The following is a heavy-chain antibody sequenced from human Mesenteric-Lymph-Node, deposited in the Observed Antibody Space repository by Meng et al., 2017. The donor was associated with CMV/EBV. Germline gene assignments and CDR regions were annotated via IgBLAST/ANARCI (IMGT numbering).Heavy chain of an antibody. Sequence: EVPLGGFGGGVVEPGGPLRLICPASGFNVRDKYGSWVREAPGKGLEWVCIIYRGDNTYYIDSVKDRFTVSRDNSKNTMYLQMNSLRVEDTAVYYCTGDSVSNPNLDYWGQGTLVTVSS. CDR2: IYRGDNT. V-gene: IGHV3-66*01. J-gene: IGHJ4*02. D-gene: IGHD3-10*01. CDR3: TGDSVSNPNLDY. CDR1: GFNVRDKY.